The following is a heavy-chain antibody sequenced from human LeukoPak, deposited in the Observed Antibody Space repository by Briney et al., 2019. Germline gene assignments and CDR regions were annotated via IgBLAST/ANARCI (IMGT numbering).Heavy chain of an antibody. CDR3: AKDGGLTIFGVVTTDLDFDY. V-gene: IGHV3-23*01. D-gene: IGHD3-3*01. Sequence: TGGSLRLSCAASGFTFSSYAMSWVRQAPGKGLEWVSAISGSGGSTYYADSVKGRFTISRDNSKNTLYLQMNSLRAEDTAVYYCAKDGGLTIFGVVTTDLDFDYWGQGTLVTVSS. CDR2: ISGSGGST. CDR1: GFTFSSYA. J-gene: IGHJ4*02.